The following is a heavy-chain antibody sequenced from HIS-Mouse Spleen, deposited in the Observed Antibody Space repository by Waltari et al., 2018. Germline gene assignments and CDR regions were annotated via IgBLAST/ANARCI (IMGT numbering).Heavy chain of an antibody. J-gene: IGHJ4*02. CDR3: ARHYYYGSGSYYFDY. CDR1: GFTVSSNY. Sequence: EVQLVETGGGLIQPGGSLRLSCAASGFTVSSNYMTWVGPAPGKGLEWVSVIYSGGSTYYADSVKGRFTISRDNSKNKLYLQMNSLRAEDTAVYYCARHYYYGSGSYYFDYWGQGTLVTVSS. CDR2: IYSGGST. D-gene: IGHD3-10*01. V-gene: IGHV3-53*02.